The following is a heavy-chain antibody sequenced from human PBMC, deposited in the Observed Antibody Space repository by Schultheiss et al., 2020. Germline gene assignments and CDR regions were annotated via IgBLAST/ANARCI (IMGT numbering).Heavy chain of an antibody. V-gene: IGHV3-30*03. J-gene: IGHJ4*02. Sequence: GGSLRLSCAASGFTFSSYAMSWVRQAPGKGLEWVAVISYDGSNKYYADSVKGRFTISRDNSKNTLYLQMNSLRAEDTAVYYCARDAYSNYVFDYWGQGTLVTVSS. CDR2: ISYDGSNK. CDR1: GFTFSSYA. CDR3: ARDAYSNYVFDY. D-gene: IGHD4-11*01.